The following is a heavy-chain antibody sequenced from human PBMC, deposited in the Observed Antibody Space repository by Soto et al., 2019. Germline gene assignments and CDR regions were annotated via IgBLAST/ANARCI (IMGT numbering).Heavy chain of an antibody. V-gene: IGHV3-23*01. CDR2: ISGSGGST. CDR1: GFTLSSYA. D-gene: IGHD2-15*01. Sequence: EVQLLESGGGLVQPGGSLRLSCAASGFTLSSYAMSWVRQAPGKGLEWVSAISGSGGSTYYADSVKGRFTISRDSSKKQLYFQINSLRAEDTAVYYCAKDSDYRDRIFWYFDLWGRGTLVTVSS. J-gene: IGHJ2*01. CDR3: AKDSDYRDRIFWYFDL.